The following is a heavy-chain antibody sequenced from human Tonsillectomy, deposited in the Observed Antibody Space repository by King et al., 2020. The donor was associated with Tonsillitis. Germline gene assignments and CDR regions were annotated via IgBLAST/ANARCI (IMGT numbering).Heavy chain of an antibody. J-gene: IGHJ4*02. CDR3: AKSDHDYGDYGHFDY. CDR2: ISYDGSNK. V-gene: IGHV3-30*18. CDR1: GFTFSRSG. Sequence: VQLVESGGGVVQPGRSLRLSCAASGFTFSRSGMHWVRQAPGKGLAWVAVISYDGSNKYYADSVKGRFTISRDNSKNTLYLQMNSLRAEDTAVYYCAKSDHDYGDYGHFDYWGQGPLVTVSS. D-gene: IGHD4-17*01.